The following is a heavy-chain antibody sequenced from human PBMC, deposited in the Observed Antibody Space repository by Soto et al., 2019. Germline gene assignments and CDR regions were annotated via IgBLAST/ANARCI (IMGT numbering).Heavy chain of an antibody. CDR1: GFTFDDYT. Sequence: EVQLVESGGVVVQPGGSLRLSCAASGFTFDDYTMHWVRQAPGKGLEWVSLISWDGGSTYYADSVKGRFTISRDNSKNSLYLQMNSLRTEDTALYYCGKDGGSGYEEGEGKDWGQGTLVTVSS. V-gene: IGHV3-43*01. CDR3: GKDGGSGYEEGEGKD. J-gene: IGHJ4*02. D-gene: IGHD5-12*01. CDR2: ISWDGGST.